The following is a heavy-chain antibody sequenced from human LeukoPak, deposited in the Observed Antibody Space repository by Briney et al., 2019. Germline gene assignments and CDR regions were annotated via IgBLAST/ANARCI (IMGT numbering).Heavy chain of an antibody. CDR3: ARDLTSEWELLN. CDR2: IGTAGDT. Sequence: AGGSLRLSCGASGFTFSSYDMHWVRQVTGKGLEWVSAIGTAGDTFYAGSVKGRFTISRDNAKNTLYLQMNSLRAEDTAVYYCARDLTSEWELLNWGQGTLVTVSS. CDR1: GFTFSSYD. J-gene: IGHJ4*02. V-gene: IGHV3-13*01. D-gene: IGHD1-26*01.